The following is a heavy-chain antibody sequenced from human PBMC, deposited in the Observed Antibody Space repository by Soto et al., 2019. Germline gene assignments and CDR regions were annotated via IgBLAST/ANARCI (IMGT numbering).Heavy chain of an antibody. V-gene: IGHV3-9*01. J-gene: IGHJ6*02. CDR3: AKDTRAARPSYYGMDV. CDR1: GFTFDDYA. D-gene: IGHD6-6*01. Sequence: EVQLVESGGGLVQPGRSLRLSCAASGFTFDDYAMHWVRQAPGKGLEWVSGISWNSGSIGYADSVKGRFTISRDNAKNSLYRQMNSLRAEDTALYYCAKDTRAARPSYYGMDVWGQGTTVTVSS. CDR2: ISWNSGSI.